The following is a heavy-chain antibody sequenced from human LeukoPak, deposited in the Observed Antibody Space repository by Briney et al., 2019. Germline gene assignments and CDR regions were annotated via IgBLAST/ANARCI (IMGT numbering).Heavy chain of an antibody. CDR2: VYYSGST. D-gene: IGHD3-9*01. CDR3: ARAPPVRGYDILTGLNYFDY. V-gene: IGHV4-39*07. Sequence: PSETLSLTCTVSGGSISSSSYYWGWIRQPPGKGLEWIGSVYYSGSTYYNPSLKSRVTISVDTSKNQFSLKLSSVTAADTAVYYCARAPPVRGYDILTGLNYFDYWGQGTLVTVSS. CDR1: GGSISSSSYY. J-gene: IGHJ4*02.